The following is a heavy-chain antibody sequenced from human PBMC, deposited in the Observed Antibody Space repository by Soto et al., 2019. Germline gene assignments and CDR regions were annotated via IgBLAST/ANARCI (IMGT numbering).Heavy chain of an antibody. CDR3: TTSQLERRDYYYYYMDV. D-gene: IGHD1-1*01. J-gene: IGHJ6*03. CDR2: IKSKTDGGTT. CDR1: GFTFSNAW. Sequence: GGSLRLSCAASGFTFSNAWMSWVRQAPGKGLEWVGRIKSKTDGGTTDYAAPVKGRFTISRDDSKNTLHLQMNSLKTEDTAVNYCTTSQLERRDYYYYYMDVWGKGTTVTVSS. V-gene: IGHV3-15*01.